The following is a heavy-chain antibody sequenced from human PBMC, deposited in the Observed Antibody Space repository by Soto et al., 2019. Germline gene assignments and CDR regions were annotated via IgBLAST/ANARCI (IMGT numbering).Heavy chain of an antibody. CDR2: IYPGDSDT. CDR3: ARHETYYYDSSGYPDI. V-gene: IGHV5-51*01. CDR1: GYSFTSYW. D-gene: IGHD3-22*01. J-gene: IGHJ3*02. Sequence: GESLKISCKGSGYSFTSYWIGWVRQMPVKGLEWMGIIYPGDSDTRYSPSFQGQVTISADKSISTAYLQWSSLKASDTAMYYCARHETYYYDSSGYPDIWGQGTRVTVSS.